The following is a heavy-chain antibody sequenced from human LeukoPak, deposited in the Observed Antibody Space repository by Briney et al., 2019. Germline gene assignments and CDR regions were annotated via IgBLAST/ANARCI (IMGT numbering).Heavy chain of an antibody. CDR2: ISNDGSST. Sequence: SGGSLRLSCAASGFTFSVYWMHWVRQAAGKGLLWVSRISNDGSSTTYADFVKARFTISRDDAKNTVYLQMNSLRAEDTAVYYCVRDSPTGYYTDHWGQGTLVTVSS. CDR3: VRDSPTGYYTDH. CDR1: GFTFSVYW. D-gene: IGHD3/OR15-3a*01. J-gene: IGHJ4*02. V-gene: IGHV3-74*01.